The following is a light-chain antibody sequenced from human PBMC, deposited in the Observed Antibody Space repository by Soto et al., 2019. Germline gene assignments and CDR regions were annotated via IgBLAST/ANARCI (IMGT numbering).Light chain of an antibody. V-gene: IGLV2-14*01. CDR3: SSYTDTSTLV. Sequence: QSVLTQPASVSGSPGQPITISCTGTTSDVGGYVSWYQQHPGKAPKLIIYEVSNRPSGVSNRFSGSKSGNTASLTISGLQAEDEAGYYCSSYTDTSTLVFGSGTQLTVL. J-gene: IGLJ7*01. CDR2: EVS. CDR1: TSDVGGY.